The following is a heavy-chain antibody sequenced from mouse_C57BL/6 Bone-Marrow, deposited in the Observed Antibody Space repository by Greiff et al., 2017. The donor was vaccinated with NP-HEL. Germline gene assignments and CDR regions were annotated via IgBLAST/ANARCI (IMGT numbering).Heavy chain of an antibody. CDR3: ARNCPYDYDWYFDV. D-gene: IGHD2-4*01. CDR1: GFTFSDYG. CDR2: ISSGSSTI. Sequence: EVQLVESGGGLVKPGGSLTLSCAASGFTFSDYGMHWVRQAPEKGLEWVAYISSGSSTIYYADTVKGRFTISRDNAKNTLFLQMTSLRSEDTAMYYCARNCPYDYDWYFDVWGTGTTVTVSS. J-gene: IGHJ1*03. V-gene: IGHV5-17*01.